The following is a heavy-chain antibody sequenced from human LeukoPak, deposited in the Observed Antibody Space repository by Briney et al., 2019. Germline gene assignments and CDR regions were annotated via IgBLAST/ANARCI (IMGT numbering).Heavy chain of an antibody. CDR3: ARGRYSGYDYVLDS. V-gene: IGHV3-33*01. CDR2: IWHDGSNE. J-gene: IGHJ5*01. Sequence: GASLTLSCKGSGVGFINHGIHWVRQAPGKGPEWLATIWHDGSNEEYGDSVKGRVTISRDNSKSTLYLRITRLRDEDTAVYFCARGRYSGYDYVLDSWGQGTLVTVSS. CDR1: GVGFINHG. D-gene: IGHD5-12*01.